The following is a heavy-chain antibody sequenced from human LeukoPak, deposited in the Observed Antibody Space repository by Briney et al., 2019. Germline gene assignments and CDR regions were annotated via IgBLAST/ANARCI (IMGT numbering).Heavy chain of an antibody. Sequence: GGSLRLSCAASGFTFSIYAMSWVRQAPGKGLQWVSSITSSGDGTYYADSVKGRFTISRGNSENMLYLQMNSLRVEDTAVYFCAKDRPNYYGSNGHYYRRDGDYWGQGTLVAVSS. CDR3: AKDRPNYYGSNGHYYRRDGDY. D-gene: IGHD3-22*01. CDR1: GFTFSIYA. V-gene: IGHV3-23*01. CDR2: ITSSGDGT. J-gene: IGHJ4*02.